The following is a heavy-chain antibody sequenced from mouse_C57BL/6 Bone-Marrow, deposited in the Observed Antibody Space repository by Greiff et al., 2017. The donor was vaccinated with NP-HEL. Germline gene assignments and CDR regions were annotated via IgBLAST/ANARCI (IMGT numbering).Heavy chain of an antibody. D-gene: IGHD1-1*01. CDR1: GYAFSSSW. V-gene: IGHV1-82*01. CDR3: AIDYYGSSCDY. J-gene: IGHJ2*01. Sequence: VQLRQSGPELVKPGASVKISCKASGYAFSSSWMNWVKQRPGKGLEWIGRIYPGDGDTNYNGKFKGKATLTADKSSSTAYMQLSSLTSEDSAVYFCAIDYYGSSCDYWGQGTTLTVSS. CDR2: IYPGDGDT.